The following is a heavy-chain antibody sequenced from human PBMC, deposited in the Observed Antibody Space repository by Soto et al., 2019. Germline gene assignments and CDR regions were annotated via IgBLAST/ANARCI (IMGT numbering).Heavy chain of an antibody. CDR2: IYYSGST. Sequence: QVQLQESGPGLVKASQTLSLTCTVSGGSISSGGYYWSWIRQHPGKGVEWIGYIYYSGSTYYNPSLKSRLNMSVDTSKNEFSLNLSSVTAADTAMYYCATIAAADGIYYFHYWGQGTLVTVSS. V-gene: IGHV4-31*03. CDR1: GGSISSGGYY. J-gene: IGHJ4*02. CDR3: ATIAAADGIYYFHY. D-gene: IGHD6-13*01.